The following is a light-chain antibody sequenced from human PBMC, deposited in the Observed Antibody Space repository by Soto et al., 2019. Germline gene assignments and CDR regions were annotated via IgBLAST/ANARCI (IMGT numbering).Light chain of an antibody. Sequence: EIVLTQSPATLSVSPGDRATLSCRASQSVSGDLAWYHHKPGQAPRLLIHDASTRALDTPARFAGSGSGTEFTLTISSLQSQDFAVYYCHQYLSWPLTFGGGTKVDIK. J-gene: IGKJ4*01. CDR3: HQYLSWPLT. V-gene: IGKV3-15*01. CDR2: DAS. CDR1: QSVSGD.